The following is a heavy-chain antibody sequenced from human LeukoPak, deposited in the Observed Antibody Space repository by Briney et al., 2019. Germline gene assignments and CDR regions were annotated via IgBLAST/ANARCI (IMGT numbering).Heavy chain of an antibody. CDR2: IYYSGST. Sequence: SETLSLTCTVSGGSISSYYWSWIRQPPGKGLEWIGYIYYSGSTNYNPSLKSRVTISVDTSKNQFSLKLSSVTAADTAVYYCARGEQLYAFDIWGQGTMVTVSS. CDR1: GGSISSYY. V-gene: IGHV4-59*12. CDR3: ARGEQLYAFDI. J-gene: IGHJ3*02. D-gene: IGHD6-6*01.